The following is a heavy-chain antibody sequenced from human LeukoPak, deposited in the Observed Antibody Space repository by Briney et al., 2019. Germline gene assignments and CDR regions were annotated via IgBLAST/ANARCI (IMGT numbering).Heavy chain of an antibody. V-gene: IGHV3-74*03. J-gene: IGHJ4*02. Sequence: AGGSLRLSCAASGFTFSSHWMHWVRQVPGKGLVWVSRINGDGRRITYADSVKGRFTISRDNAKNTLFLQMDSLRAEDTALYYCARDRPDGRTSFDYWGLGTLVTVSP. CDR2: INGDGRRI. CDR1: GFTFSSHW. CDR3: ARDRPDGRTSFDY. D-gene: IGHD1-14*01.